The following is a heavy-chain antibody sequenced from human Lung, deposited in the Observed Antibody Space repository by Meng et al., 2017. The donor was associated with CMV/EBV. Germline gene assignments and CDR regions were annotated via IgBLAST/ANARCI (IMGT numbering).Heavy chain of an antibody. CDR1: RGPMSSGGYC. J-gene: IGHJ5*02. V-gene: IGHV4-31*03. Sequence: CSVSRGPMSSGGYCWSWIRQHPEKGLEWIGYTYSDGTTHYNPSLRSRISISVDTSKKQFYLKLDSVTAADTAVYYCARQAPDNYFDTWGQGALVTVPQ. CDR3: ARQAPDNYFDT. CDR2: TYSDGTT.